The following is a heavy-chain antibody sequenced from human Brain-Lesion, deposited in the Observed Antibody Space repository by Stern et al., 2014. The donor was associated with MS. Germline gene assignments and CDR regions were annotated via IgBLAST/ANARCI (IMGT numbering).Heavy chain of an antibody. V-gene: IGHV1-24*01. J-gene: IGHJ6*02. CDR2: FDPEDGET. D-gene: IGHD3-3*01. CDR1: GYTLTELS. Sequence: VQLVESGAEVKKPGASVKVSCKVSGYTLTELSMHWVRQAPGKGLEWMGGFDPEDGETIYAQKFQVRVTMTEDTSTDTAYMELSSLRSEDTAVYYCATDRDDFRSGYSAPTKGYGLDVWGQGTTVTVTS. CDR3: ATDRDDFRSGYSAPTKGYGLDV.